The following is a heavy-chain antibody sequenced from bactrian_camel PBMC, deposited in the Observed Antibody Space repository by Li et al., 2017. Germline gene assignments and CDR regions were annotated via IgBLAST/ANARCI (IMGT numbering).Heavy chain of an antibody. J-gene: IGHJ4*01. Sequence: VQLVESGGGSVQAGGSLNLSCTASGFTRDDYDMGWYRQAPGKSVEQISNISPSGITSYHADSVKGRFTTSRDNAKKMLYLHMTSLKTEDTAMYYCALGDRGTGIRGQGTQVTVS. D-gene: IGHD7*01. CDR2: ISPSGITS. V-gene: IGHV3-1*01. CDR1: GFTRDDYD.